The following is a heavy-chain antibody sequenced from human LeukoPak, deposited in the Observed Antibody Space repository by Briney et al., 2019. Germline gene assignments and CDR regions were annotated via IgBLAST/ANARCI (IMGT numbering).Heavy chain of an antibody. J-gene: IGHJ6*02. D-gene: IGHD3-3*01. CDR2: IYYSGST. V-gene: IGHV4-59*08. CDR1: GGSISSYY. CDR3: ACGITSSYGMDV. Sequence: SETLSLTCTVSGGSISSYYWSWLRQPPGKGLEWIGYIYYSGSTNYNPSLKSRVTISVDTSKNQFSLKLSSVTAADTAVYYCACGITSSYGMDVWGQGTTVTVSS.